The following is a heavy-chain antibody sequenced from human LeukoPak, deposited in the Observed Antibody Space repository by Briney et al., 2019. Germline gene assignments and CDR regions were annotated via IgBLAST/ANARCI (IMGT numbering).Heavy chain of an antibody. D-gene: IGHD6-6*01. CDR3: ARDQEYSSSSGRRNYYYYYMDV. CDR1: GFTFSSYE. CDR2: ISSSRSSI. Sequence: GGSLRLSCAASGFTFSSYEMNWVRQAPGKGLEWVSYISSSRSSIYYADSVKGRFTISRDNAKNSLYLQMNSLRAEDTAVYYCARDQEYSSSSGRRNYYYYYMDVWGKGTTVTVSS. J-gene: IGHJ6*03. V-gene: IGHV3-48*03.